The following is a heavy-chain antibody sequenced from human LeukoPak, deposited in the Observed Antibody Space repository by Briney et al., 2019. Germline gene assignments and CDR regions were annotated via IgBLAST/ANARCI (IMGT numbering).Heavy chain of an antibody. D-gene: IGHD3-22*01. CDR3: ARANIPFYYYDSSGYTHPHY. CDR1: GYSISSGYY. CDR2: IYHSGST. J-gene: IGHJ4*02. Sequence: SETLSLTCTVSGYSISSGYYWGWIRQPPGKGLEWIGSIYHSGSTYYNPSLKSRVTISVDTSKNQFSLKLSSVTAADTAVYYCARANIPFYYYDSSGYTHPHYWGQGTLVTVSS. V-gene: IGHV4-38-2*02.